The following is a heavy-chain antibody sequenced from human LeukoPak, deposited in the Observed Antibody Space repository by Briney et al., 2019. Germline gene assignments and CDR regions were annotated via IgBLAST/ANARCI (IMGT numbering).Heavy chain of an antibody. CDR3: ARTSINPQWLASTNWFDP. V-gene: IGHV1-18*01. D-gene: IGHD6-19*01. Sequence: ASVKVSCKASGYTFTSYGISWVRQAPGQGLEWMGWISAYNGNTNYAQKLQGRVTMTTDTSTSTAYMELRSLRSDDTAVYYCARTSINPQWLASTNWFDPWGQGTLVTVSS. CDR1: GYTFTSYG. CDR2: ISAYNGNT. J-gene: IGHJ5*02.